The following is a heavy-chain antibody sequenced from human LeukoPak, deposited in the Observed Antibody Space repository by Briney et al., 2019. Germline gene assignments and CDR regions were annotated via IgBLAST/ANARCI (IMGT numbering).Heavy chain of an antibody. D-gene: IGHD3-10*01. Sequence: PGGSLRLSCAASGFTVSSNYMSWVRQAPGKGLEWVSVIYSGGSTYYADSAKGRFTISRDNAKNSLYLQMNSLRDEDTAVYYCAREAGVFDYWGQGTLVTVSS. V-gene: IGHV3-66*01. CDR1: GFTVSSNY. CDR3: AREAGVFDY. J-gene: IGHJ4*02. CDR2: IYSGGST.